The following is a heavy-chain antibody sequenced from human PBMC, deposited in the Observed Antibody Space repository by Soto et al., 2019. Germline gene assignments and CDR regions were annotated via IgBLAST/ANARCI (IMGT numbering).Heavy chain of an antibody. Sequence: SETLSLTCTVSGGSISSGDYYWSWIRHPPGKGLEWIGYIYYIGSTYYNPSLKSRVTISVDTSKNQFSLKLSSVTAADTAVYYCARDRDYDYVWGSYRPYYYYYGMDVWGQGTTVTVYS. CDR1: GGSISSGDYY. CDR3: ARDRDYDYVWGSYRPYYYYYGMDV. CDR2: IYYIGST. D-gene: IGHD3-16*02. J-gene: IGHJ6*02. V-gene: IGHV4-30-4*01.